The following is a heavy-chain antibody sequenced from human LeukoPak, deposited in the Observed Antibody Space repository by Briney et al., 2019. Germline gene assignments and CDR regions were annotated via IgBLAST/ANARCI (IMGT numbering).Heavy chain of an antibody. CDR3: ARQIQLWSFDY. V-gene: IGHV4-39*01. D-gene: IGHD5-18*01. J-gene: IGHJ4*02. CDR1: GVSISSSNSY. CDR2: IYYSGNT. Sequence: SETLSLTCTVSGVSISSSNSYWGWIRQPPGKGLEWIGSIYYSGNTYYNASLKSQVSISIDTPKNQFSLKLSSVTAADTAVYYCARQIQLWSFDYWGQGTLVTVSS.